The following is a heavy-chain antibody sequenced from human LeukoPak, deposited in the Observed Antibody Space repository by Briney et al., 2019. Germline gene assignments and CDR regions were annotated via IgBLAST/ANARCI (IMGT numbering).Heavy chain of an antibody. CDR1: GFTFSSYA. J-gene: IGHJ4*02. Sequence: GRSLRLSCAASGFTFSSYAMHWVRQAPGKGLEWVAVISYDGSNKYYADSVKGRFTISRDNSKNTLYLQMNSLRAEDTAVYYCARETSEYYDFWSGCDYWGQGTLVTVSP. CDR3: ARETSEYYDFWSGCDY. CDR2: ISYDGSNK. V-gene: IGHV3-30-3*01. D-gene: IGHD3-3*01.